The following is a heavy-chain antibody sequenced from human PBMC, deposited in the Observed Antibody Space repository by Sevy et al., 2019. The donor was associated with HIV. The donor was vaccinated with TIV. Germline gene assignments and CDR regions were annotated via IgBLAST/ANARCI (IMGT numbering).Heavy chain of an antibody. CDR2: ILFDGSKT. D-gene: IGHD1-26*01. V-gene: IGHV3-30*18. J-gene: IGHJ4*02. CDR3: AKPPPLEMWELLN. Sequence: GSLRLSCAATGFTFSNYGMHWVRQAPGKGLEWVAVILFDGSKTYYADSVKGRFTISRDNSKNTLYLQMNSLGAEDTAVYYCAKPPPLEMWELLNWGLGTLVTVSS. CDR1: GFTFSNYG.